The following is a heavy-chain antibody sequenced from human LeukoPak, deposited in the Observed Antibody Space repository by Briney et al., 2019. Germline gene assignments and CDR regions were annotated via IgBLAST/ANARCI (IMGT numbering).Heavy chain of an antibody. J-gene: IGHJ3*02. Sequence: SETLSLTCAVSGGSTSSSYWWSWVRQPPGKGLEWIGEVYHSGTTNYYPSLKSRVTISIEKSKNQFSLKLSSVTAADTAVYYCAEAYCGGDCYSGRAFDIWGQGTMVTVSS. CDR1: GGSTSSSYW. CDR2: VYHSGTT. CDR3: AEAYCGGDCYSGRAFDI. D-gene: IGHD2-21*02. V-gene: IGHV4-4*02.